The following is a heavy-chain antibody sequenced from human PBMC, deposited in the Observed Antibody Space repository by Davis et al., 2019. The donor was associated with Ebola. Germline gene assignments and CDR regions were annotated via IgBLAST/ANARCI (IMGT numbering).Heavy chain of an antibody. CDR2: ISGSGGTT. CDR1: GFTFSSYA. Sequence: GESLKISCAASGFTFSSYAMNWVRQAPGKGLEWVSAISGSGGTTYYADSVKGRFTISRDNSKNTLYLQMNSLRAEDTAVYYCANLGYSGSSACYWGQGTLVTVSS. V-gene: IGHV3-23*01. J-gene: IGHJ4*02. D-gene: IGHD5-12*01. CDR3: ANLGYSGSSACY.